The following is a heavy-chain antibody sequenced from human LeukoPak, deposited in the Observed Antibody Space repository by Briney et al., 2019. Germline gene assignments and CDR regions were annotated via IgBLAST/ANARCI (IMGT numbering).Heavy chain of an antibody. Sequence: SVKVSCKASGGTFSSYAISWVRQAPGQGLEWMGGIIPIFGTANYAQKFQGRVTITADESTSTAYMELSSLRAEDTAVYYCARDDHWGYAFDIWGQGTMVTVSS. D-gene: IGHD3-16*01. CDR3: ARDDHWGYAFDI. V-gene: IGHV1-69*13. CDR2: IIPIFGTA. CDR1: GGTFSSYA. J-gene: IGHJ3*02.